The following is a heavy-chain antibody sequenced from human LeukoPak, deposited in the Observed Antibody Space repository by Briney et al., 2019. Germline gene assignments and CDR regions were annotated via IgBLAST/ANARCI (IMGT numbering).Heavy chain of an antibody. D-gene: IGHD2-2*02. J-gene: IGHJ3*02. CDR3: ARGPLGFCTTSGCSTDAFDI. CDR1: AGSIRNYY. CDR2: VCYSGST. V-gene: IGHV4-59*01. Sequence: SETLSLTCTVSAGSIRNYYWSWIRQPPGQGLEWIGYVCYSGSTGYNPSLQSRVTISVDIPKKHFSLKLTSVTAADTAVYYCARGPLGFCTTSGCSTDAFDIWGQGTMVTVSS.